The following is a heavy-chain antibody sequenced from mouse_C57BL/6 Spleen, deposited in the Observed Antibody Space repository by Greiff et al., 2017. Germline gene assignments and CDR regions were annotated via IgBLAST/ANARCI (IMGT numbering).Heavy chain of an antibody. D-gene: IGHD4-1*01. CDR1: GFNIKDDY. V-gene: IGHV14-4*01. Sequence: EVQLQQSGAELVRPGASVKLSCTASGFNIKDDYMHWVKQRPEQGLEWIGWIDPENGDTEYASKFQGKATITADTSSNTAYLQRSSLTSEDTAVYYCTTGTGTRFAYWGQGTLVTVSA. CDR3: TTGTGTRFAY. J-gene: IGHJ3*01. CDR2: IDPENGDT.